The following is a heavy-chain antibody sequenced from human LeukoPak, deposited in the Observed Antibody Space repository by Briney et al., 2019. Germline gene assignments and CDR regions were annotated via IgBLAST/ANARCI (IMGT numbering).Heavy chain of an antibody. V-gene: IGHV3-30*04. Sequence: GGSLRLSCAASGFNFRNYALDWVRQAPGKGLEWVAYISYDGTNTDYADSVKGRFTISRDNSKNTLYLQMNSLRGEDTALYYCAKDLRYATDYWGQGTLVTVSS. CDR2: ISYDGTNT. D-gene: IGHD5-12*01. CDR1: GFNFRNYA. J-gene: IGHJ4*02. CDR3: AKDLRYATDY.